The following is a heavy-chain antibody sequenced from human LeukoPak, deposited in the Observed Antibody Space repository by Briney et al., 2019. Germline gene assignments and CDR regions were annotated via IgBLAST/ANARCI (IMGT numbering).Heavy chain of an antibody. CDR3: ARAFAVLEWLLGGAFDI. D-gene: IGHD3-3*01. CDR1: GFTFSSYA. Sequence: PGRSLRLSCAASGFTFSSYAMHWVRQAPGKGLEWVAVISYDGSNKYYADSVKGRFTISRDNSKNTLYLQMNSLRAEDTAVYYCARAFAVLEWLLGGAFDIWGQGTMVTVSS. V-gene: IGHV3-30*04. CDR2: ISYDGSNK. J-gene: IGHJ3*02.